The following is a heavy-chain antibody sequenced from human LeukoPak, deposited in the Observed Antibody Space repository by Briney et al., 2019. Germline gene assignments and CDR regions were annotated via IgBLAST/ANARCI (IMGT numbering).Heavy chain of an antibody. CDR2: IYYSGST. V-gene: IGHV4-59*01. J-gene: IGHJ4*02. D-gene: IGHD3-3*01. CDR1: DDSITIYY. Sequence: SETLSLTCTVSDDSITIYYWSWIRQPPGKGLEWIGYIYYSGSTNYNPSLKSRVTISVDTSKNQFSLKLSSVTAADTAVYYCARGMYYDFWSGYYKHYFDYWGQGTLVTVSS. CDR3: ARGMYYDFWSGYYKHYFDY.